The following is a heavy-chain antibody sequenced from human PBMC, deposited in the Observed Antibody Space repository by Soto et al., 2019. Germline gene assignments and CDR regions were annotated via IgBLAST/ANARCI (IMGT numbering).Heavy chain of an antibody. CDR1: GFTFSSYA. V-gene: IGHV3-30-3*01. D-gene: IGHD3-22*01. Sequence: QVQLVESGGGVVQPGRSLRLSCAASGFTFSSYAMHWVRQAPGKGLEWVAVISYDGSNKYYADSVKGRFTISRDNSKNPLYLQMNSLRAEDTAVYYCARDQSYDSSGYYFYWGQGTLVTVSS. J-gene: IGHJ4*02. CDR2: ISYDGSNK. CDR3: ARDQSYDSSGYYFY.